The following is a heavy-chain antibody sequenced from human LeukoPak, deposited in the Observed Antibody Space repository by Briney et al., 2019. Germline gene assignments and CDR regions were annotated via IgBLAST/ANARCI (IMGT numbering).Heavy chain of an antibody. Sequence: SQTLSLTCTVSGDSMSSGGYYWSWIRQHPGKGLEWIGYIFSTGNTYYNPSLKSRLTISVDTSKNRFSLQLSFVTGADTAVYYCARTRLRGDPFDDWGQGTLVTVSS. D-gene: IGHD2-21*02. J-gene: IGHJ4*02. CDR3: ARTRLRGDPFDD. CDR1: GDSMSSGGYY. CDR2: IFSTGNT. V-gene: IGHV4-31*03.